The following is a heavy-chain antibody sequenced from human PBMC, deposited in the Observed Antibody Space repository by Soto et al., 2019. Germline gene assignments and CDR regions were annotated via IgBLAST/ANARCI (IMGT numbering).Heavy chain of an antibody. Sequence: GGSLRLSCAASGFTVSNNYMPWVRQAPGKGLEWVALLHIAGNTYYADSVRGRFTVSRDNSKNTFYLQIKSLVADDTAIYFCARGWGLSHFDSWGQGTLVTVSS. CDR1: GFTVSNNY. V-gene: IGHV3-53*01. D-gene: IGHD3-16*01. J-gene: IGHJ4*02. CDR2: LHIAGNT. CDR3: ARGWGLSHFDS.